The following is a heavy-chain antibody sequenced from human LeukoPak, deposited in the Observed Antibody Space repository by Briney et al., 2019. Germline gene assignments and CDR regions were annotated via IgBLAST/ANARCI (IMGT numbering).Heavy chain of an antibody. V-gene: IGHV4-4*07. CDR2: IYASGST. CDR3: ARGYSSSWYKEFFGS. D-gene: IGHD6-13*01. CDR1: GDSIDAYY. J-gene: IGHJ4*02. Sequence: PSETLSLTCTVSGDSIDAYYWSWIRQPAGKALEWIGRIYASGSTNYNPSFMSRVTLSVDTSKKQFSLKLNSVTAADTAVYYCARGYSSSWYKEFFGSWGQGTLVTVSS.